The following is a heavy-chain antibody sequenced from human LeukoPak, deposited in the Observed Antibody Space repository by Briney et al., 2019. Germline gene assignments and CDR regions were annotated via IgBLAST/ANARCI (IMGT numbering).Heavy chain of an antibody. J-gene: IGHJ4*02. V-gene: IGHV1-2*02. CDR3: ATQRGSYRWGTDFDY. Sequence: GASVKVSCKASGYTFTGYYMHWLRQAPGQGLEWMVWINPNSGDTKYAQKFQGRVTMTRDTSISTAYMELSRLRSDDTAVYYCATQRGSYRWGTDFDYWGQGTLVTVSS. CDR2: INPNSGDT. CDR1: GYTFTGYY. D-gene: IGHD3-16*01.